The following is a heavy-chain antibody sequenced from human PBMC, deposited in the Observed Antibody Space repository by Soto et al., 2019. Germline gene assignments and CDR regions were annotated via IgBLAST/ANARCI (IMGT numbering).Heavy chain of an antibody. Sequence: EVQLVESGGGLVQPGGSLRLSCAASGFTFSAYWIHWVRQAPEKGLEWVSRIKTDGSSTAYADSVKGRFTISRDNAKNILYLQMDSLRVEDTAVYYCAKREGNTFGLFHWGQGTLVTVSS. V-gene: IGHV3-74*01. CDR2: IKTDGSST. D-gene: IGHD3-10*01. J-gene: IGHJ4*02. CDR1: GFTFSAYW. CDR3: AKREGNTFGLFH.